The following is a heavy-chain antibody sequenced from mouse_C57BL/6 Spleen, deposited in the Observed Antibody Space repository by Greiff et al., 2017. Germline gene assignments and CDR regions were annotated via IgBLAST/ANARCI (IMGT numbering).Heavy chain of an antibody. Sequence: QQSGAELVKPGASVKLSCKASGYTFTSYWMHWVKQRPGQGLEWIGMIHPNSGSTNYNEKFKSKATLTVDKSSSTAYMQLSSLTSEDSAVYYCARYDNYYAMDYWGQGTSVTVSS. J-gene: IGHJ4*01. CDR3: ARYDNYYAMDY. V-gene: IGHV1-64*01. CDR1: GYTFTSYW. D-gene: IGHD2-3*01. CDR2: IHPNSGST.